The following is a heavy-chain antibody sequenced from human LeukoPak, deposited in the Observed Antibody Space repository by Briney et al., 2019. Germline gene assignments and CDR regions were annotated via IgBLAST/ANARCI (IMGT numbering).Heavy chain of an antibody. J-gene: IGHJ4*02. CDR1: GFTFNSFQ. V-gene: IGHV3-48*03. CDR2: ISGGGSDI. D-gene: IGHD4-17*01. Sequence: PGGSLRLSCAASGFTFNSFQMTWVRQAPGKGLEWVSYISGGGSDIFYADSVKGRFTISRDNAKNSLYLQMNNLRAEDTAVYYCARWGHGDYDSFPTKFEYWGQGTLVTVSS. CDR3: ARWGHGDYDSFPTKFEY.